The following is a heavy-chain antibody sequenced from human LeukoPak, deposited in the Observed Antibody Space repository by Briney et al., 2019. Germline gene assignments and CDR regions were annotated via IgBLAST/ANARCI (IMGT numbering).Heavy chain of an antibody. J-gene: IGHJ4*02. CDR3: AKEREATYYFDY. CDR2: VNPNGGST. CDR1: GCTFTRYL. D-gene: IGHD1-26*01. V-gene: IGHV1-46*01. Sequence: GASVKVSCKASGCTFTRYLIHWVRQAPGQGLEWVGRVNPNGGSTIYAQRFQGRVTMTWDRSTNTVYMDLVSLRSEDTAVYYCAKEREATYYFDYWGQGTLVTVSS.